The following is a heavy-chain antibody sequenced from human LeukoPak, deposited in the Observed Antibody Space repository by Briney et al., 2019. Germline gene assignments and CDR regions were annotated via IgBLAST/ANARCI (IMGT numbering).Heavy chain of an antibody. Sequence: ASVTVSCTAPGYTFTDYFIHWVRQAPGQVFEWMGWINPKTGGTNHAQKFQGRLSMTTDTSINTAYMELSGLRPDDTAIYYCARGGFGSGNYFNFWGQGTLIAVSS. V-gene: IGHV1-2*02. CDR1: GYTFTDYF. CDR3: ARGGFGSGNYFNF. CDR2: INPKTGGT. J-gene: IGHJ4*02. D-gene: IGHD3-10*01.